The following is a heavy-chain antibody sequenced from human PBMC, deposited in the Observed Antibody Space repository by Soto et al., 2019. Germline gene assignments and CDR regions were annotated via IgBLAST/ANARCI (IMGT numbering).Heavy chain of an antibody. D-gene: IGHD3-10*01. CDR1: GGSVSSGSYY. CDR2: ISYSGRT. V-gene: IGHV4-61*01. J-gene: IGHJ4*02. CDR3: ARSAGVVVDY. Sequence: QVQLQESGPGLMKPSETLSLTCTVSGGSVSSGSYYWSWIRQPPVKGLEWIGYISYSGRTNYNPPRTSRVTISVDTSKNQFSRKLSSVPAADSAFYYCARSAGVVVDYWGQGTLVTVSS.